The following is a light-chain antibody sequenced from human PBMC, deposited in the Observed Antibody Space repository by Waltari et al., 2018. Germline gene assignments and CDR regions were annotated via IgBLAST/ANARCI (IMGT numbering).Light chain of an antibody. CDR2: GAS. J-gene: IGKJ1*01. Sequence: PGESATLCCRASQYISRSLAWYQQKPGQGPKLLIYGASTRATGIPDRFTGSGSGTDFSLTISSLEPEDFAIYFCQHYVRLPATFGQGTKVEIK. CDR3: QHYVRLPAT. V-gene: IGKV3-20*01. CDR1: QYISRS.